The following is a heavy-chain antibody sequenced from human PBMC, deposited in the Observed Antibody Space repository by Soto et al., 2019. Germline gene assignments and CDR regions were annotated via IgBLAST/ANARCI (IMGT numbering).Heavy chain of an antibody. CDR2: INHSGSI. CDR1: GGTFSDYY. V-gene: IGHV4-34*01. Sequence: SEPLSLTCAVYGGTFSDYYWSWIRQPPGKGLEWIGEINHSGSINYNPSLKSRVPFSVDQSKNQFSLKLSSVTAADTAVYLCARAVLTSRRIIVSLPGWFDPWGQGTPATVSS. J-gene: IGHJ5*01. D-gene: IGHD3-16*02. CDR3: ARAVLTSRRIIVSLPGWFDP.